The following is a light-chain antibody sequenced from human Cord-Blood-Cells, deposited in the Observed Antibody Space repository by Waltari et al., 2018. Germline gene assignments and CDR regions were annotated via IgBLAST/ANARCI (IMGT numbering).Light chain of an antibody. CDR2: LAS. Sequence: DIVMTQSPDSLAVSLGERATINCKSSQSVLYSSNNKNYLAWYQQKPGQPPKLLIYLASTRESGVPYRFSGSGSGTDFTLTISSLQAEDVAVYYCQQYYSTPRTFGQGTKVEIK. V-gene: IGKV4-1*01. J-gene: IGKJ1*01. CDR1: QSVLYSSNNKNY. CDR3: QQYYSTPRT.